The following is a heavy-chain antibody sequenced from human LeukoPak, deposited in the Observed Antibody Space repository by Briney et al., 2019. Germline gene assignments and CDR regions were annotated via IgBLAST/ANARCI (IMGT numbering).Heavy chain of an antibody. CDR3: ARSYYYDSSGYPRDAFDI. J-gene: IGHJ3*02. CDR1: GYSLTSYW. V-gene: IGHV5-51*01. Sequence: GESLKISCKGSGYSLTSYWIGWVRQMPGKGLEWMGIIYPGDSDTRYSPSFQGQVTISADKSISTAYLQWSSLKASDTAMYYCARSYYYDSSGYPRDAFDIWGQGTMVTVSS. D-gene: IGHD3-22*01. CDR2: IYPGDSDT.